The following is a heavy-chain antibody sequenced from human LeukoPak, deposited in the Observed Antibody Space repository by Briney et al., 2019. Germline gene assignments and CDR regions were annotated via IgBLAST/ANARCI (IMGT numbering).Heavy chain of an antibody. V-gene: IGHV1-2*06. CDR1: GYTLTGYY. CDR2: INPNTGGT. Sequence: GASVKVSCKASGYTLTGYYMHWVRQAPGQGLEWMGRINPNTGGTNYAQKFQGRVTMTRDTPISTAYLDLTSLRSDDTAVYYCARDSVMGAKWGQGTLVTVSS. J-gene: IGHJ4*02. D-gene: IGHD1-26*01. CDR3: ARDSVMGAK.